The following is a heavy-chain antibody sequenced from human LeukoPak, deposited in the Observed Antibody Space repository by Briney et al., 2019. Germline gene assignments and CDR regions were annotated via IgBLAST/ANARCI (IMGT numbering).Heavy chain of an antibody. CDR1: GFTVSSNY. CDR2: IYSGGST. Sequence: GGSLRLSCAASGFTVSSNYMSWVRQAPGRGLEWVSVIYSGGSTYYADSVKGRFTISRDNSKNTLYLQMNSLRAEDTAVYYCAKRIQSAMATGYWGQGTLVTVSS. D-gene: IGHD5-18*01. CDR3: AKRIQSAMATGY. V-gene: IGHV3-53*01. J-gene: IGHJ4*02.